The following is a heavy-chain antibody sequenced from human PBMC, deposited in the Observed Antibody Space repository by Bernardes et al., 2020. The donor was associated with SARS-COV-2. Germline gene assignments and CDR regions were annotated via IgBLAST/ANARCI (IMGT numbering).Heavy chain of an antibody. CDR2: INAANGKT. D-gene: IGHD3-10*01. V-gene: IGHV1-3*01. CDR1: GYTFTSFA. CDR3: ARDLKFRFPTYFNY. Sequence: ASVKVSCKASGYTFTSFAMHWVRQAPGQRLEWMGWINAANGKTEYSQRLQGRVTISRDTSASTAYMELSSLRSEDTAVYYCARDLKFRFPTYFNYWGQGTLVTVSS. J-gene: IGHJ4*02.